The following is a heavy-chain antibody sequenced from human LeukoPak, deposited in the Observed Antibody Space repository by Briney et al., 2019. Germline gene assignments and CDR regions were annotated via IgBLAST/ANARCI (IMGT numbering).Heavy chain of an antibody. Sequence: SETLSLTCTVSGGSISSYYWSWIRQPPGKGLEWIGYIYYSGSTNYNPSLKSRVTISVDTSKNQFSLKLSSVTAADTAVYYCARSVGPFTGFDYWGQGTLVTVSS. CDR3: ARSVGPFTGFDY. V-gene: IGHV4-59*01. CDR2: IYYSGST. CDR1: GGSISSYY. J-gene: IGHJ4*02. D-gene: IGHD2-8*02.